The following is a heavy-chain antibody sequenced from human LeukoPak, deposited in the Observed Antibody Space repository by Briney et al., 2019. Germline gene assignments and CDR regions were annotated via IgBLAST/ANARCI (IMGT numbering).Heavy chain of an antibody. J-gene: IGHJ4*02. Sequence: SETLSLTCTVSGGSISSSSYYWGWIRQPPGKGLEWIGSIYYSGSTYYNPSLKSRVTISVDTSKNQFSLKLSSVTAADTAVYYCARDRRYFSFWGQGTLVTVSS. D-gene: IGHD2/OR15-2a*01. CDR2: IYYSGST. V-gene: IGHV4-39*07. CDR1: GGSISSSSYY. CDR3: ARDRRYFSF.